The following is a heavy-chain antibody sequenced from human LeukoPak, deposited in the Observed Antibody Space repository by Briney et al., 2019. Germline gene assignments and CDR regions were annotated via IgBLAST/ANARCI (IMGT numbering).Heavy chain of an antibody. D-gene: IGHD1-26*01. CDR3: ARDRSGSSSVDDAFDI. V-gene: IGHV3-21*01. Sequence: GGSLRLSCAASGFSFENYNMNWVRQAPGKGLEWVAYINVITGYIYYADSLRGRFTISRDNAKKSLFLEMNSLRVEDTAVYYCARDRSGSSSVDDAFDIWGQGIMVTVSS. J-gene: IGHJ3*02. CDR2: INVITGYI. CDR1: GFSFENYN.